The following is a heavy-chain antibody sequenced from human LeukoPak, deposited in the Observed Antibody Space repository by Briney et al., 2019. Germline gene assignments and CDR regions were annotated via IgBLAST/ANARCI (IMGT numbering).Heavy chain of an antibody. CDR1: GGTFSSYT. CDR2: IIPILGIA. Sequence: SVKVSCKASGGTFSSYTISWVRQAPGQGLEWMGRIIPILGIANYAQKFQGRVTVTADKSTSTAYMELSSLRSEDTAVYYCARDQGSGSYYRPQVGAFDIWGQGTMVTVSS. J-gene: IGHJ3*02. V-gene: IGHV1-69*04. CDR3: ARDQGSGSYYRPQVGAFDI. D-gene: IGHD3-10*01.